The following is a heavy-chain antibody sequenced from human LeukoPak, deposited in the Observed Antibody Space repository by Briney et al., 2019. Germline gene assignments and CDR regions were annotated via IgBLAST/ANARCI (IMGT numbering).Heavy chain of an antibody. CDR2: ISAYNGNT. Sequence: VASVTVSCKASGYTFTIYGISWVRQAPGQGGEWMGWISAYNGNTNYAQKLQGRVTMTTDTSTSTAYMELRSLRSDHTAVYYCARDRLSSGWYDHFDYWGQGTQVTVSS. CDR1: GYTFTIYG. V-gene: IGHV1-18*01. CDR3: ARDRLSSGWYDHFDY. D-gene: IGHD6-19*01. J-gene: IGHJ4*02.